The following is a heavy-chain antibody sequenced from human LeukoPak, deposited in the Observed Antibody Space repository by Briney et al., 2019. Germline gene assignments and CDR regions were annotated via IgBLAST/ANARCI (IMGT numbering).Heavy chain of an antibody. CDR2: ISGSGGST. CDR1: GFTFSSYW. D-gene: IGHD4-17*01. V-gene: IGHV3-23*01. CDR3: AKKTTVTPGPDYFDY. J-gene: IGHJ4*02. Sequence: PGGSLTLSCAASGFTFSSYWMHWVRQAPGKGLEWVSAISGSGGSTYYAGSVKGRFTISRDNSKNTLYLQMNSLRAEDTAIYYCAKKTTVTPGPDYFDYWGQGTLVTVSS.